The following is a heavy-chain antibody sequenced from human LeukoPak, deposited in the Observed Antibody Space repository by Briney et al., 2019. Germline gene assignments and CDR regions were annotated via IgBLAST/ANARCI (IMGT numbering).Heavy chain of an antibody. CDR1: GCTFTSYD. D-gene: IGHD3-3*01. Sequence: ASVKVSCKASGCTFTSYDIIWVRQATGQGLEWMGWVNPNSGNTGYAQKFQGRVTMTRNNSISTAYMELSSLRSEDTAVYYCARADVLRFLEWLSTYYYYYYMDVWGKGTTVTVSS. J-gene: IGHJ6*03. CDR3: ARADVLRFLEWLSTYYYYYYMDV. CDR2: VNPNSGNT. V-gene: IGHV1-8*01.